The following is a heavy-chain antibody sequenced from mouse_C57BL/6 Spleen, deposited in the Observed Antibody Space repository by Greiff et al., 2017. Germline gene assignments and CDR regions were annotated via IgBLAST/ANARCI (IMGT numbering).Heavy chain of an antibody. J-gene: IGHJ3*01. CDR3: ARSAIVTEGFAY. D-gene: IGHD2-5*01. Sequence: EVQLQQSGPELVKPGASVKISCKASGYSFTGYYMNWVKQSPEKSLEWIGEINPSTGGTTYNQKFKAKATLTVDKSSSTAYMQLKSLTSEDSAVYYCARSAIVTEGFAYWGQGTLVTVSA. CDR2: INPSTGGT. CDR1: GYSFTGYY. V-gene: IGHV1-42*01.